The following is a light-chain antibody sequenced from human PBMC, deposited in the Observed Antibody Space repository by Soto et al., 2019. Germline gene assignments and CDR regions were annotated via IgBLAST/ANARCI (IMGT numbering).Light chain of an antibody. J-gene: IGKJ4*01. CDR3: QQRTSWPLT. Sequence: EIVLTQSPATLSVSPGERATLSCRASQSVNSYLAWYQQKPGQPPRLLIYDASNRATGIPARFSGSGSGTDFTLTIGSLEPEDFAVYYCQQRTSWPLTFGGGTKVEIK. CDR1: QSVNSY. CDR2: DAS. V-gene: IGKV3-11*01.